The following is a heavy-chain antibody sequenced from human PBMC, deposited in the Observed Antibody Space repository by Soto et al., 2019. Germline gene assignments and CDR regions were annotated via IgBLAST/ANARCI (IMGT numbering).Heavy chain of an antibody. CDR1: GGTFSSYA. CDR3: ASLRIIRGELTY. V-gene: IGHV1-69*13. Sequence: SVKVSCKASGGTFSSYAISWVRQAPGQGLEWMGGIIPIFGTANYAQKFQGRVTITADESTSTAYMELSSLRSEDTAVYYCASLRIIRGELTYWGQGTLVTVSS. CDR2: IIPIFGTA. J-gene: IGHJ4*02. D-gene: IGHD3-10*01.